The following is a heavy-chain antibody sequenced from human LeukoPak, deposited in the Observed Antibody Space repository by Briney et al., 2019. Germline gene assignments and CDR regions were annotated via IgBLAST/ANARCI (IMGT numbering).Heavy chain of an antibody. Sequence: SETLSLTCSVSGYSIRSGYHWAWIRQPPGKGLGWIGSINYREKPDYNPSRKSRVTISLDTSKNQFSLKMTSVTAAVTAFYFCARSEINDYMNYWGQGMPVTVSS. D-gene: IGHD4-11*01. CDR1: GYSIRSGYH. CDR3: ARSEINDYMNY. J-gene: IGHJ4*02. V-gene: IGHV4-38-2*02. CDR2: INYREKP.